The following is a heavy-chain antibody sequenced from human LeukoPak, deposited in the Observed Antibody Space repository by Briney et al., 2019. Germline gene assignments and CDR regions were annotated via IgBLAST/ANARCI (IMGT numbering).Heavy chain of an antibody. V-gene: IGHV3-74*01. CDR2: INSDGSST. CDR1: GFTFSSYW. J-gene: IGHJ3*02. D-gene: IGHD3-22*01. CDR3: VRDKGYYDSSGYRPWDALDI. Sequence: GGSLRLSCAASGFTFSSYWMHWVRQAPGKGLVWVSRINSDGSSTSYADSVKGRFTISRDSAKNTLYLQMNSLRAEDTAVYYCVRDKGYYDSSGYRPWDALDIWGQGTMVTVSS.